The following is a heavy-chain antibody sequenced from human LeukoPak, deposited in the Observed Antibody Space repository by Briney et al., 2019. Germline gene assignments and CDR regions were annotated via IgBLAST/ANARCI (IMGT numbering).Heavy chain of an antibody. J-gene: IGHJ3*02. CDR1: GFTFSSYA. V-gene: IGHV3-23*01. D-gene: IGHD1-26*01. CDR3: QRETDAFDI. Sequence: GGSLRLSCAASGFTFSSYAMSRVRQAPGKGLEWVSDISGSGGSTYYADSVKGRFTISRDNSKNTLYLQMNSLRAEDTAVYYCQRETDAFDIWGQGTMVTVSS. CDR2: ISGSGGST.